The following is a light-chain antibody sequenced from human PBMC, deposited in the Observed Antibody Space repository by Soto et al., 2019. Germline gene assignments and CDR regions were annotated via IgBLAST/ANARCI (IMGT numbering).Light chain of an antibody. CDR1: QSVSSSY. V-gene: IGKV3-20*01. J-gene: IGKJ1*01. CDR3: QQYGSSRVT. CDR2: GAS. Sequence: EIVLTQSPGTLSLSPGERATLSCRASQSVSSSYLAWYQQKPGQAPRLLIYGASSRATGSPDRFSGSGSGTDFTLTISRLEPEDFAVYYCQQYGSSRVTFGQGTKVDIK.